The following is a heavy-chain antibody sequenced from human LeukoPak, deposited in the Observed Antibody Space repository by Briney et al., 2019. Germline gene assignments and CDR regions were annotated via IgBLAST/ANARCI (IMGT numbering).Heavy chain of an antibody. J-gene: IGHJ4*02. CDR3: ASLIAAAGYYFDY. V-gene: IGHV3-7*01. Sequence: GGSLRLSCAASGFTFSSYWMSWVRQAPGKGLEWVANIKQDGSEKYYVDSVKGRFTISRDNAKNSLYLQMNSLRAEDTAVYYCASLIAAAGYYFDYWGQGTLVTVPS. CDR1: GFTFSSYW. D-gene: IGHD6-13*01. CDR2: IKQDGSEK.